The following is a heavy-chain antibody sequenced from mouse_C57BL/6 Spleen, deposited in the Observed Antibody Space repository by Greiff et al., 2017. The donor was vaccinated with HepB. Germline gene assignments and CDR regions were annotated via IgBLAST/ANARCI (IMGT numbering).Heavy chain of an antibody. D-gene: IGHD2-1*01. J-gene: IGHJ1*03. CDR2: ISDGGSYT. V-gene: IGHV5-4*03. Sequence: EVMLVESGGGLVKPGGSLKLSCAASGFTFSSYAMSWVRQTPEKRLEWVATISDGGSYTYYPDNVKGRFTISRDNAKNNLYLQMSHLKSEGTAMYYCARGYYGNDWYFDVWGTGTTVTVSS. CDR3: ARGYYGNDWYFDV. CDR1: GFTFSSYA.